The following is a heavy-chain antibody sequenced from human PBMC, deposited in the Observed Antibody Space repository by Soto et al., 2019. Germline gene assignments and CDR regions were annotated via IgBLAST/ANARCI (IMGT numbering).Heavy chain of an antibody. CDR2: ITGSGGST. CDR1: GFTFSTYA. V-gene: IGHV3-23*01. J-gene: IGHJ4*02. D-gene: IGHD4-17*01. Sequence: GGSLRLSCAASGFTFSTYAMIWVRQAPGKGLEWVSVITGSGGSTYYADSVKVRFTISRDTSKNTLFLQMNSLRAEDTAVYYCAKDRYGDYGGIDYWGQGTMVTVSS. CDR3: AKDRYGDYGGIDY.